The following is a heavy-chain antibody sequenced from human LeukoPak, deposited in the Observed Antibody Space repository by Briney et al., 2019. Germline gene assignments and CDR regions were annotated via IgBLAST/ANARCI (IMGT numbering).Heavy chain of an antibody. D-gene: IGHD1-26*01. Sequence: ASVKVSCKVSGYTLTELSMHWVRQAPGKGLEWMGGFDPEDGETIYAQKFQGRVTMTEDTSTDTAYMELRGLRSDDTAVYYCARDWKRPRTIVGVTFDPWFDYWGQGTLVTVSS. CDR1: GYTLTELS. CDR3: ARDWKRPRTIVGVTFDPWFDY. J-gene: IGHJ4*02. V-gene: IGHV1-24*01. CDR2: FDPEDGET.